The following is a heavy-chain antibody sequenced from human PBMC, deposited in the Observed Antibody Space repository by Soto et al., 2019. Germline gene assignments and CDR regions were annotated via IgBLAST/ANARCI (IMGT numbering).Heavy chain of an antibody. J-gene: IGHJ4*02. CDR3: ASPMGIAAAGLEWVLYY. CDR1: GGTFSSYA. Sequence: EASVKVSCKASGGTFSSYAISWVRQAPGQGLEWMGGIIPIFGTANYAQKFQGRVTITADESTSTAYMELSSLRSEDTAVYYCASPMGIAAAGLEWVLYYWGQGTLVTVSS. D-gene: IGHD6-13*01. V-gene: IGHV1-69*13. CDR2: IIPIFGTA.